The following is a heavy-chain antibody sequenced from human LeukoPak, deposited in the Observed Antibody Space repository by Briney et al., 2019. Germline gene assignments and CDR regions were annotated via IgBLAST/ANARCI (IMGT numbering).Heavy chain of an antibody. CDR2: MKHDGSEK. J-gene: IGHJ3*02. CDR1: AFTFRNYW. Sequence: GGSLRLSCEASAFTFRNYWMSWVRQAPGKGLEWVANMKHDGSEKYYVDSVKGRFTISRDNAKNSLYLQMNNLRAEDTAVYYCARYCSSTSCNDAFDMWGQGTMVTVSS. D-gene: IGHD2-2*01. V-gene: IGHV3-7*01. CDR3: ARYCSSTSCNDAFDM.